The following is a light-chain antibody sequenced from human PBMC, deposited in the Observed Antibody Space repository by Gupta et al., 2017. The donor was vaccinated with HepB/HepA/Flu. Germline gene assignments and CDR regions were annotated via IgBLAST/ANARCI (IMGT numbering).Light chain of an antibody. CDR2: DVS. CDR3: SSYTSSSTLV. Sequence: QSDLTQPAPVSQSPGQSITISCTGTSSDVGGYNYVSWYQQHPGKAPKLMIYDVSNRPSGVSNRFSGSKSGNTASLTISGLQAEDEADYYCSSYTSSSTLVFGGGTKLTVL. J-gene: IGLJ2*01. CDR1: SSDVGGYNY. V-gene: IGLV2-14*03.